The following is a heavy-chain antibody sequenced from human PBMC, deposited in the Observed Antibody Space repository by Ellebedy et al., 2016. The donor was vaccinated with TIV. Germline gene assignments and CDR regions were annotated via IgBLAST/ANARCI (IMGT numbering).Heavy chain of an antibody. Sequence: ASVKVSCKASGYTFTGYYMHWVRQAPGQGLEWMGWINPNSGGTNYAQKFQGRVTMTRDTSISTAYMELSRLRSDDTAVYYCARVRPMVRGVTQPDYYFDYWGQGTLVTVSS. V-gene: IGHV1-2*02. J-gene: IGHJ4*02. D-gene: IGHD3-10*01. CDR2: INPNSGGT. CDR3: ARVRPMVRGVTQPDYYFDY. CDR1: GYTFTGYY.